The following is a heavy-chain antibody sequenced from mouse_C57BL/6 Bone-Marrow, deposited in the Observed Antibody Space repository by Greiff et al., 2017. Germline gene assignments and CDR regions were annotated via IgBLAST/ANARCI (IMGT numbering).Heavy chain of an antibody. CDR3: ARRDGYYWFAY. CDR1: GYTFTSYG. V-gene: IGHV1-81*01. D-gene: IGHD2-3*01. CDR2: IYPRSGNT. Sequence: VQLQQSGAELARPGASVKLSCKASGYTFTSYGISWVKQRTGQGLEWIGEIYPRSGNTYYNEKFKGKTTLTADKSSSTAYMELRSLTSEDSAVYFCARRDGYYWFAYWGQGTLVTVSA. J-gene: IGHJ3*01.